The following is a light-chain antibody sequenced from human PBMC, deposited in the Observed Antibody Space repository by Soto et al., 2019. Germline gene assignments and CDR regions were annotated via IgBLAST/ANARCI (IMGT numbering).Light chain of an antibody. CDR1: SGDVGGYNY. J-gene: IGLJ1*01. Sequence: QSVLTQPASVSGSPGQSITISCTGTSGDVGGYNYVSWYQQHPGKAPKHMIYKVSNRPLGVSNRFSGSKSGNTASLTISGLQAEDEADYYCTSYTSSSTLDVFGTGTKVTAL. CDR2: KVS. CDR3: TSYTSSSTLDV. V-gene: IGLV2-14*01.